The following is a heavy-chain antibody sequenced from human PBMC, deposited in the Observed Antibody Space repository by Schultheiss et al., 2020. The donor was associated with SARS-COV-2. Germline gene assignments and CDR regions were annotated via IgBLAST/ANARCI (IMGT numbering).Heavy chain of an antibody. CDR2: IKQDGSEK. D-gene: IGHD2-2*01. V-gene: IGHV3-7*05. J-gene: IGHJ4*02. Sequence: GGSLRLSCAASGFTFSSYWMSWVRQAPGKGLEWVANIKQDGSEKYYVDSVKGRFTISRDNSKNTLYLQMNSLRAEDTAVYYCAKAQVVPAAIGDYWGQGTLVTVSS. CDR3: AKAQVVPAAIGDY. CDR1: GFTFSSYW.